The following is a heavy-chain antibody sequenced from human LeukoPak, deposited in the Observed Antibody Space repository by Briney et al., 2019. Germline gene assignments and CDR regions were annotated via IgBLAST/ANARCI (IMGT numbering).Heavy chain of an antibody. J-gene: IGHJ6*02. CDR1: GVSISSGGYF. D-gene: IGHD2-2*01. V-gene: IGHV4-31*03. CDR3: ARDCRSTSCYAGAYYYGMDV. CDR2: IYYSGST. Sequence: SETLSLTCTVSGVSISSGGYFWRWLRQHPGKGLEWIVYIYYSGSTYSNPSLRSRVTISVDTSKNQFSLKPSSVTAADTAVYYCARDCRSTSCYAGAYYYGMDVWGQGTTVTVSS.